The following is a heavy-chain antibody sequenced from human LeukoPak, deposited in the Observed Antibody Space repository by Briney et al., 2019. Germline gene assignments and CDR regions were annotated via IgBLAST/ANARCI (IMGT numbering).Heavy chain of an antibody. CDR2: ISSSSSTI. V-gene: IGHV3-48*01. D-gene: IGHD1-26*01. CDR1: GFTFSSYS. Sequence: GGSLRLSCAASGFTFSSYSMNWVRQAPGKGLEWVSYISSSSSTIYYADSVKGRFTISRDNSKNTLYLQMNSLRAEDTAVYYCAKAPTPIYSGSYFSFDYWGQGTLVTVSS. J-gene: IGHJ4*02. CDR3: AKAPTPIYSGSYFSFDY.